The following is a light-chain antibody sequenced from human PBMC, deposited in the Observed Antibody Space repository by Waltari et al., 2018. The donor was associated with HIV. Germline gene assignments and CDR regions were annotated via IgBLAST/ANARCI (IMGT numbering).Light chain of an antibody. CDR3: QTWGTGMV. J-gene: IGLJ3*02. V-gene: IGLV4-69*01. Sequence: QLVLPQSPSASASPGASVKPTCTPSRGHNSYAIPWHQQQPEKGPQYLMKLNSDGSHSKGDGIPDRFSGSSSGAERYLTISSLQSEDEADYYCQTWGTGMVFGGGTKLTVL. CDR2: LNSDGSH. CDR1: RGHNSYA.